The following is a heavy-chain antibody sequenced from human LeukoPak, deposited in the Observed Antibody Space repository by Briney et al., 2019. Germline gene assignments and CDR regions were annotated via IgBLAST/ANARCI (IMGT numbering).Heavy chain of an antibody. D-gene: IGHD2-21*02. CDR1: GYTFTSYD. J-gene: IGHJ4*02. CDR3: ARAPGEGDPPVSDY. V-gene: IGHV1-8*01. CDR2: MNPNSGNT. Sequence: ASVKVSCKASGYTFTSYDINWVRQATGQGLEWMGWMNPNSGNTGYAQKFQGRVTMTRNTSISTAYMELSSLRSEDTAVYYCARAPGEGDPPVSDYWDQGTLVTVSS.